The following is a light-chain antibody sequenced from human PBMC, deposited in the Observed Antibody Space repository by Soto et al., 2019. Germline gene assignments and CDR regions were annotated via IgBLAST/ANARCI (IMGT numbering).Light chain of an antibody. CDR1: EDISTW. CDR2: AAS. J-gene: IGKJ5*01. CDR3: QQYENLPT. Sequence: DIQMTQSPSSVSASVGDRVTITCRSSEDISTWLAWYQQKPGKAPKLLIYAASSLQSGVPSRFRGSGSGTDFTFTISRLQPEDIATYYCQQYENLPTFGQGTRLEIK. V-gene: IGKV1-12*01.